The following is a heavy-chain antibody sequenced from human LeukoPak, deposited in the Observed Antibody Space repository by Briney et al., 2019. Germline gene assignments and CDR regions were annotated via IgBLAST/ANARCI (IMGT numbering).Heavy chain of an antibody. V-gene: IGHV3-7*05. CDR3: ARGRVYSGGRDLDY. D-gene: IGHD6-19*01. Sequence: GGSLRLSRAASGFTFSNYWTSWVRQAPGKGLEWVANIKQDGSEKYYVDSVKGRFTISRGNAKNSLYLQMNSLRAEDTAVYYCARGRVYSGGRDLDYWGQGTLVTVSS. CDR2: IKQDGSEK. CDR1: GFTFSNYW. J-gene: IGHJ4*02.